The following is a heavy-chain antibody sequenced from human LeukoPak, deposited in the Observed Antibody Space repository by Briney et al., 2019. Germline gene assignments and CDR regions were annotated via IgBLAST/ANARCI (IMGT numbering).Heavy chain of an antibody. CDR1: GFTFSSYA. CDR2: ISYDGSNK. V-gene: IGHV3-30-3*01. J-gene: IGHJ4*02. Sequence: GGSLRLSCAASGFTFSSYAMHWVRQAPGKGLEWVAVISYDGSNKYYADSVKGRFTISRDNAKNSLYLQMNSLRAEDTAVYYCARDGDYYDSSGYYYPYYFDYWGQGTLVTVSS. D-gene: IGHD3-22*01. CDR3: ARDGDYYDSSGYYYPYYFDY.